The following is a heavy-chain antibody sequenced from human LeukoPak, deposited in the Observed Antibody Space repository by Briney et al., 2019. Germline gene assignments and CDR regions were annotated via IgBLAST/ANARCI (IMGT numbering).Heavy chain of an antibody. CDR1: GGSISSSSYY. CDR3: AREYCSGGNCPIDY. Sequence: PSETLSLTCTVSGGSISSSSYYWGWIRQPPGKGLEWIGSIYYSGSTYYNPSLKSRVTISIDTSKNQFSLKLSSVTAADTAVYYCAREYCSGGNCPIDYWGQGTLVTVSS. V-gene: IGHV4-39*07. J-gene: IGHJ4*02. D-gene: IGHD2-15*01. CDR2: IYYSGST.